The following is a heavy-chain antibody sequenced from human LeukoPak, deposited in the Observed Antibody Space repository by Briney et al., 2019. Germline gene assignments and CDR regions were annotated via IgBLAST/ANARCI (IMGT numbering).Heavy chain of an antibody. J-gene: IGHJ4*02. V-gene: IGHV1-69*06. CDR3: ARTTSQSIVAAGDY. CDR2: IIPMFGAA. CDR1: GYTFTSHG. D-gene: IGHD2-15*01. Sequence: SVKVSCKASGYTFTSHGITWVRQAPGQGLEWMGGIIPMFGAANYAQKLQGRVTFTADKSTNTVYMDLRSLTSEDTAVYYCARTTSQSIVAAGDYWGQGTLVIVSS.